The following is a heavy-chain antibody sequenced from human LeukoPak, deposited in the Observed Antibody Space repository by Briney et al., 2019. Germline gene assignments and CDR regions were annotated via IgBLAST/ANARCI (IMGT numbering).Heavy chain of an antibody. V-gene: IGHV3-30*03. CDR1: GFTFSSYG. CDR3: ASGEEYYDFWSGYPLLDY. CDR2: ISYDGSTK. J-gene: IGHJ4*02. Sequence: GGSLRLSCAASGFTFSSYGMHWVRQAPGKGLEWVAVISYDGSTKYYADSVKGRFTISRDNSKNTLYLQMNSLRAEDTAVYYCASGEEYYDFWSGYPLLDYWGQGTLVTVSS. D-gene: IGHD3-3*01.